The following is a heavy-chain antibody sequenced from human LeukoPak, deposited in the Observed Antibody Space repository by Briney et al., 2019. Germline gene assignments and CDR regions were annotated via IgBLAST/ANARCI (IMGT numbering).Heavy chain of an antibody. CDR3: AREAELWSSYYFDY. D-gene: IGHD5-18*01. J-gene: IGHJ4*02. CDR1: GFTFSSYS. Sequence: PGGSLRLSCAASGFTFSSYSMNWVRQAPGKGLEWVANIKQDGSEKYYVDSVKGRFTISRDNAKNSLYLQMNSLRAEDTAVYYCAREAELWSSYYFDYWGQGTLVTVSS. V-gene: IGHV3-7*01. CDR2: IKQDGSEK.